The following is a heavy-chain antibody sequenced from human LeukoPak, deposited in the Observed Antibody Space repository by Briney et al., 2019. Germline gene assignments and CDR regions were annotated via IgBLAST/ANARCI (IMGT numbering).Heavy chain of an antibody. Sequence: ASVTVSCKASGYSFIVYYIHWVRQAPAQGLAWMGWINPNSGGTNYAQRFLGRVTMHRDTSITTAYMELSRLRSDDTAVYYCASLYGDYVASDYWGQGTLVTVSS. D-gene: IGHD4-17*01. V-gene: IGHV1-2*02. CDR3: ASLYGDYVASDY. CDR2: INPNSGGT. CDR1: GYSFIVYY. J-gene: IGHJ4*02.